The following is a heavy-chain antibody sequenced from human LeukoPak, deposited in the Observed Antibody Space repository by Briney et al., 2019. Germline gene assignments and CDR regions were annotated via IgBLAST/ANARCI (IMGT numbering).Heavy chain of an antibody. V-gene: IGHV3-7*05. J-gene: IGHJ4*02. CDR2: IRQDGNEK. CDR1: GITLSNYW. Sequence: GGSLRLSCAGAGITLSNYWMSWVRQAPGKGLEWVANIRQDGNEKYYVDSVKGRFTISRDNAKNSLSLQMNSLRAEDTAVYYCARALVGDGAATYWGQGTPVTVSS. CDR3: ARALVGDGAATY. D-gene: IGHD3-10*01.